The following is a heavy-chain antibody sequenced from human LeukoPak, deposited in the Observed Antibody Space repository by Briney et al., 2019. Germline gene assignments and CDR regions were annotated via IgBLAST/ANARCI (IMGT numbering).Heavy chain of an antibody. D-gene: IGHD4-23*01. CDR3: AGLSRTVGRDAFDI. CDR2: IYYSGST. Sequence: PSETLSLTCTVSGDSISSYYWSWIRQPPGKGLEWIGYIYYSGSTNYNPSLKSRVTISVDTSKNQFSLKLSSVTAADTAVYYCAGLSRTVGRDAFDIWGQGTMVTVSS. J-gene: IGHJ3*02. V-gene: IGHV4-59*01. CDR1: GDSISSYY.